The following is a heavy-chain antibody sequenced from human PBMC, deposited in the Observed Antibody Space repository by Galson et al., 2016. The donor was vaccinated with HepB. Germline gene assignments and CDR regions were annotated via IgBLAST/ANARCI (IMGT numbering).Heavy chain of an antibody. J-gene: IGHJ3*02. Sequence: SLRLSCAASGFTFTSFAMNWFRQAPGTGLEWVSGISGSGGNTYFADSVKGRFTISRDNSKSTVDLQMNSLRAEDTAVYYCAGSYSGRKGASDIWGQGTMVTVSS. V-gene: IGHV3-23*01. CDR2: ISGSGGNT. CDR3: AGSYSGRKGASDI. CDR1: GFTFTSFA. D-gene: IGHD1-26*01.